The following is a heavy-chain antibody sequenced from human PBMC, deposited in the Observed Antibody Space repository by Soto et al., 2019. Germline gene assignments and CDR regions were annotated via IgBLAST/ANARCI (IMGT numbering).Heavy chain of an antibody. CDR2: IYWDDDK. CDR1: GFSLTTRGVG. CDR3: AHIQNYYQCDWFHP. V-gene: IGHV2-5*02. D-gene: IGHD3-10*01. Sequence: QITLKESGPTLVKPTQTLTLTCTFSGFSLTTRGVGVGWIRQPPGQPLEGLALIYWDDDKRYSPSLQSRLSITKDTSKNQMVLTMTNVDPVDTATYYCAHIQNYYQCDWFHPWGEGTLGSVFS. J-gene: IGHJ5*02.